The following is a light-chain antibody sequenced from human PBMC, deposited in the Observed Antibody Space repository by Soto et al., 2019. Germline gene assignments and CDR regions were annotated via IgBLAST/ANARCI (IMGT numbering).Light chain of an antibody. CDR2: GAS. Sequence: EIVMTQSPATLYVSPGERATLSCRASQSVSSNLAWYQQKPGQAPRLLIYGASTSATGIPARFSGSGSGKEFTLTISSLQSEDFEVYYCQQYNNWPQTFGQGTKVEIK. CDR3: QQYNNWPQT. J-gene: IGKJ1*01. V-gene: IGKV3-15*01. CDR1: QSVSSN.